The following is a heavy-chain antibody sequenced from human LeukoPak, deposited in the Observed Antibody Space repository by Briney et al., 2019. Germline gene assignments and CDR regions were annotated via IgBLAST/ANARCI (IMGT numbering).Heavy chain of an antibody. CDR1: GYTFTNYA. J-gene: IGHJ4*02. Sequence: ASVRVSCKASGYTFTNYAMNWVRQAPGQGLEWMGWISAYNGNTNYAQKLQGRVTMTTDTSTSTAYMELRSLRSDDTAVYYCARGEVSGIAEYWGQGTLVTVSS. CDR3: ARGEVSGIAEY. CDR2: ISAYNGNT. D-gene: IGHD6-13*01. V-gene: IGHV1-18*01.